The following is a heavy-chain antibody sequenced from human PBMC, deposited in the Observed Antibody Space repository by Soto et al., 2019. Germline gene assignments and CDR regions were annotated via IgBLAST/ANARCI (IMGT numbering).Heavy chain of an antibody. CDR3: ARGANRDWFDP. CDR2: INHSGST. Sequence: SETLSLTCAVYGGSFSGYYWSWIRQPPGKGLEWIGEINHSGSTNYNPSLKSRVTISVDTSKNQFSLKLSSVTAADTAVYYCARGANRDWFDPWGQGTLVTVSS. CDR1: GGSFSGYY. J-gene: IGHJ5*02. V-gene: IGHV4-34*01.